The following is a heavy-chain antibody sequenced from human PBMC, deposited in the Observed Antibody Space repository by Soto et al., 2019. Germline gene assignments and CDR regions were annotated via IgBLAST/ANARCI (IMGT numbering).Heavy chain of an antibody. D-gene: IGHD1-26*01. V-gene: IGHV3-23*01. CDR1: GFTFSSYA. CDR3: ASPPPGRIVGATFAY. J-gene: IGHJ4*02. Sequence: HLGGSLRLSCAASGFTFSSYAMSWVRQAPGKGLEWVSAISGSGGSTYYADSVKGRFTISRDNSKNTLYLQMNSLRAEDTAVYYCASPPPGRIVGATFAYWGQGTLVSVSS. CDR2: ISGSGGST.